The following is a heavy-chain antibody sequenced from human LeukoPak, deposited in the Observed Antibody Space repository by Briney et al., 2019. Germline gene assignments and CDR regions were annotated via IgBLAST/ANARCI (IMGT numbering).Heavy chain of an antibody. CDR3: ARDLGYCSSTSCPHYMDV. J-gene: IGHJ6*03. D-gene: IGHD2-2*01. V-gene: IGHV1-2*02. CDR2: INPNSGGT. CDR1: GYTFTSYG. Sequence: ASVKVSCKASGYTFTSYGISWVRQAPGQGLEWMGWINPNSGGTNYAQKFQGRVTMTRDTSISTAYMELSRLRSDDTAVYYCARDLGYCSSTSCPHYMDVWGKGTTVTVSS.